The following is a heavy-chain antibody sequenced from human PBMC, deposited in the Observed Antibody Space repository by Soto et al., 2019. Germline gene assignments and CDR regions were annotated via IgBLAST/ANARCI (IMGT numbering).Heavy chain of an antibody. Sequence: GGSLRLSCTASGFTFGDYAMSWVRQAPGKGLEWVGFIRSKAYGGTTEYAASVKGRFTISRDDSKSIAYLQMNSLKTEDTAVYYCTREATTTMTTVPRGAFDIWGQGTMVTVSS. J-gene: IGHJ3*02. CDR2: IRSKAYGGTT. D-gene: IGHD4-17*01. CDR3: TREATTTMTTVPRGAFDI. V-gene: IGHV3-49*04. CDR1: GFTFGDYA.